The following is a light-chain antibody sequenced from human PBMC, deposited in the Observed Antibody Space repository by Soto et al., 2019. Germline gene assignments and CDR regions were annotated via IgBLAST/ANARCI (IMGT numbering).Light chain of an antibody. Sequence: DIVLTQSPDTLSLSPGERATLSCRASQSVSSNYLAWYQQKPGQAPRLLIYGASTRATGIPDRFSGSGSGTDFTLTISRLEPEDFAVYYCQQRNNWPPTFGGGTKVEIK. V-gene: IGKV3D-20*02. J-gene: IGKJ4*01. CDR1: QSVSSNY. CDR3: QQRNNWPPT. CDR2: GAS.